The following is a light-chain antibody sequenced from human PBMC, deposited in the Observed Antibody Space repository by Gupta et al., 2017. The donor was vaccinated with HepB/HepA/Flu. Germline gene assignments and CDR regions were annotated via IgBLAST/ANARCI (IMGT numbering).Light chain of an antibody. J-gene: IGKJ4*01. Sequence: DIQMTQSPSSLSASVGDRVTITCQASQDISNYLNWYQQQPGKAPKLLSYDASNLETGVPSRFSGSGSGTDFTFTISSLQPEDIATYYCQQYDNLLTFGGGTKWRSN. CDR2: DAS. CDR1: QDISNY. CDR3: QQYDNLLT. V-gene: IGKV1-33*01.